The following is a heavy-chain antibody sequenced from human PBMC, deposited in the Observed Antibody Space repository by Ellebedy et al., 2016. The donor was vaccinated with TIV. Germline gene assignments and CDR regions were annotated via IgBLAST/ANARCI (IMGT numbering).Heavy chain of an antibody. V-gene: IGHV1-2*02. J-gene: IGHJ4*02. D-gene: IGHD4-11*01. Sequence: AASVKVSCKTSGYSFTGYYIHWVRQAPGQGPEWVGLINPDNGVTVYEQKLQGRVTITGDTSISTVYMELRSLRSDDTAIYYCVRDLTNPVTGDYWGQGTLVFVSS. CDR3: VRDLTNPVTGDY. CDR1: GYSFTGYY. CDR2: INPDNGVT.